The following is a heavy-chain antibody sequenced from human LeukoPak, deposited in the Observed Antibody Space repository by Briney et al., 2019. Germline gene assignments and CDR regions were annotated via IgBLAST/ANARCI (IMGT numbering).Heavy chain of an antibody. CDR3: VKDGSGYYAYSFDV. Sequence: PGGSLRLSCAASGLTFDDYAMHWVRQAPGKGLEWVSGINWNSGRIGYADSVKGRFTISRDNAKNSLFLQMNSLRVEDTALYYCVKDGSGYYAYSFDVWGQGTMVTVSS. D-gene: IGHD3-22*01. CDR2: INWNSGRI. V-gene: IGHV3-9*01. J-gene: IGHJ3*01. CDR1: GLTFDDYA.